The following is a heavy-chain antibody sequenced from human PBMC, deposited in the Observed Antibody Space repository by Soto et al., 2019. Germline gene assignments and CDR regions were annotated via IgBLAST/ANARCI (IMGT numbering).Heavy chain of an antibody. Sequence: PGGSLRLSCAASGFTFSDYYMSWIRQAPGKGLEWVSYISSSGSTIYYADSVKGRFTISRDNAKNSLYLQMNSLRAEDTAVYYCARDPAEGTVFWFDPWGQGTLVTVSS. V-gene: IGHV3-11*01. CDR3: ARDPAEGTVFWFDP. CDR2: ISSSGSTI. D-gene: IGHD2-2*01. CDR1: GFTFSDYY. J-gene: IGHJ5*02.